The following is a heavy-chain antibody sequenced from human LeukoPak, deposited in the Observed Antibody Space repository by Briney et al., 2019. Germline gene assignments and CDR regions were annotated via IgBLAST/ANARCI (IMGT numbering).Heavy chain of an antibody. Sequence: SETLSLTCTVSGGSISSYYWSWIRQPAGKGLEWIGRIYTSGSTNYNPSLKSRVTMSVDTSKNQFSLKLSSVTAADTAVYYCAREVGRVAAPRLWQRYYFDYWGQGTLVTVSS. D-gene: IGHD6-25*01. V-gene: IGHV4-4*07. J-gene: IGHJ4*02. CDR3: AREVGRVAAPRLWQRYYFDY. CDR2: IYTSGST. CDR1: GGSISSYY.